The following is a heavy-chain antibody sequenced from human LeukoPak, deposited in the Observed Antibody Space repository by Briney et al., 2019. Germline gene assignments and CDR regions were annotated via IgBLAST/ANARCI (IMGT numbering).Heavy chain of an antibody. Sequence: GRSLRLSCAASGFTLSTYAIHWVHQAPGKGLEWVTYISYDGSIKYYADSVKGRFTISRDNSKNTLYLQMNSLRAEDTAVYYCAKVGRYDMHYFDYWGQGTLVTVSS. D-gene: IGHD3-9*01. CDR1: GFTLSTYA. CDR3: AKVGRYDMHYFDY. V-gene: IGHV3-30-3*01. J-gene: IGHJ4*02. CDR2: ISYDGSIK.